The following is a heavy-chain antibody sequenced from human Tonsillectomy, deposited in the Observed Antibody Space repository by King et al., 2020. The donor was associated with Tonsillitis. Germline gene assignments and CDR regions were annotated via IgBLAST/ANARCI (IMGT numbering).Heavy chain of an antibody. CDR1: GASMNSYD. V-gene: IGHV4-4*07. CDR2: IHNSGST. D-gene: IGHD2-2*01. Sequence: QLQESGPGLVKPSETLSLTCTVSGASMNSYDWSWLRQPAEKGLDWIGRIHNSGSTNYNPSLESRVTMSVDTSKNQFSLRLTSMTAADTAVYYCARDQPVGSTRFDYWGQGILVTVSS. J-gene: IGHJ4*02. CDR3: ARDQPVGSTRFDY.